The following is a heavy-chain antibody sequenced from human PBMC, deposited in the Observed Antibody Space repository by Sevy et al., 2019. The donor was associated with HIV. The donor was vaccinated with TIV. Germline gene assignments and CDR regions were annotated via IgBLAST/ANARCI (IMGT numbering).Heavy chain of an antibody. CDR1: GFTFSTYW. D-gene: IGHD2-2*01. V-gene: IGHV3-7*01. CDR3: ARNNATVSRRGLRYYYYGTDV. CDR2: INEDGTEK. Sequence: GGSLRLSCAASGFTFSTYWMSWFRQAPGKGLEWVANINEDGTEKFYVDSVKGRFTMSRDNAKNSLYLQMNSLRAEDAAVYYCARNNATVSRRGLRYYYYGTDVWGQGTTVTVSS. J-gene: IGHJ6*02.